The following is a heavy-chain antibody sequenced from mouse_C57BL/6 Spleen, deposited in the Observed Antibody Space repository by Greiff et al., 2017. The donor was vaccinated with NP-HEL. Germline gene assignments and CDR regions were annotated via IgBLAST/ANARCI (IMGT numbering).Heavy chain of an antibody. CDR1: GFTFSDFY. Sequence: EVKLVESGGGLVQSGRSLRLSCATSGFTFSDFYMEWVRQAPGKGLEWIAASRNKANDYTTEYSASVKGRFIVSRDTSQSILYLQMNALRAEDTAIYYCARDGGYDSYAMDYWGQGTSVTVSS. D-gene: IGHD2-14*01. CDR2: SRNKANDYTT. V-gene: IGHV7-1*01. CDR3: ARDGGYDSYAMDY. J-gene: IGHJ4*01.